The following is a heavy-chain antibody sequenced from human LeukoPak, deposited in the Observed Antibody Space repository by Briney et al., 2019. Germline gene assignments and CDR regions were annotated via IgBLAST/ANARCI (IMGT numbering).Heavy chain of an antibody. J-gene: IGHJ4*02. V-gene: IGHV3-74*01. Sequence: GGSLRLSCAASGFTFSSYWMHWVRQAPGKGLVWVSRINSDGSSTSYADSVKGRFTISRDNAKNTLYLQMSGLRVEDTAVYYCAKQAFGDYLYYFDHWGQGTLVTVSS. D-gene: IGHD4-17*01. CDR1: GFTFSSYW. CDR3: AKQAFGDYLYYFDH. CDR2: INSDGSST.